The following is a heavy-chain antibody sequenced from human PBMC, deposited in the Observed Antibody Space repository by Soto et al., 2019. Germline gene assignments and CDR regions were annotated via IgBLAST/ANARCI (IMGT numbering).Heavy chain of an antibody. Sequence: SETLSLTCTVSGGSVSSGSYYWSWIRQPPGKGLEWIGYIYYSGSTNYNPSLKSRVTISVATSKNQFSLKLSSVTAADTAVYYCARQFRGYYDSSGYYYYNWFDPWGQGTLVTVSS. D-gene: IGHD3-22*01. CDR2: IYYSGST. J-gene: IGHJ5*02. CDR3: ARQFRGYYDSSGYYYYNWFDP. V-gene: IGHV4-61*01. CDR1: GGSVSSGSYY.